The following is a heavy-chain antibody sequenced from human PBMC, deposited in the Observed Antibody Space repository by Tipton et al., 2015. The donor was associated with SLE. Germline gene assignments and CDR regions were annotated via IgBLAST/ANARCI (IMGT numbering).Heavy chain of an antibody. D-gene: IGHD6-19*01. CDR3: ATGIAVAGPFDS. J-gene: IGHJ4*02. CDR2: IYYSGST. V-gene: IGHV4-59*01. Sequence: TLSLTCTVSGGSISSYYWSWIRQPPGKGLEWIGYIYYSGSTNYNPSLKSRVTISVDTSKNQFSLKLSSVTAADTAVYYCATGIAVAGPFDSWGQGTLVTVSS. CDR1: GGSISSYY.